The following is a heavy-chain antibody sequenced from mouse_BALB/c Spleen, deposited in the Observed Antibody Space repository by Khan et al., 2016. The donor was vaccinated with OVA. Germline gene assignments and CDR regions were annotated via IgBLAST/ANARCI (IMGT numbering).Heavy chain of an antibody. Sequence: QIQLVQSGPELKKPGETVKISCKASGYTFTNYGMNWVKQSPGKGIKWRGWKNTNTGEPTYAEEFKGRFAFSLETSASTAYLQINNIKNEDTATYFCGSSRWLLPPMDYWGQGTSVTVSS. D-gene: IGHD2-3*01. CDR2: KNTNTGEP. CDR3: GSSRWLLPPMDY. V-gene: IGHV9-3*02. CDR1: GYTFTNYG. J-gene: IGHJ4*01.